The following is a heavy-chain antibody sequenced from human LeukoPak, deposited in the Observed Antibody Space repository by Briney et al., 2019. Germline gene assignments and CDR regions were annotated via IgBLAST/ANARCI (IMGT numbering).Heavy chain of an antibody. CDR3: ARGRYCSSTSCYQNWFDP. Sequence: GGSLRLSCAASGFTFSSYSMNWVRRAPGKGLEWVSSISSSSSYIYYADSVKGRFTISRDNAKNSLYLQMNSLRAEDTAVYYCARGRYCSSTSCYQNWFDPWGQGTLVTVSS. V-gene: IGHV3-21*01. J-gene: IGHJ5*02. CDR2: ISSSSSYI. D-gene: IGHD2-2*01. CDR1: GFTFSSYS.